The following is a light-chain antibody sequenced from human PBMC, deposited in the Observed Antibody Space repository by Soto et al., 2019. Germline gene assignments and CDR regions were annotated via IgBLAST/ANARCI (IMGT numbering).Light chain of an antibody. V-gene: IGLV4-60*03. CDR2: LEGSGSY. CDR1: SGHSSYI. J-gene: IGLJ3*02. Sequence: QSVLTQSSSASASLGSSVKLTCTLSSGHSSYIIAWHQQQPGKAPRYLMKLEGSGSYNKGSGVPDRFSGSSSGADRYLTIAHLHSEDEADYYCETWDSNVGVFGGGTKLTVL. CDR3: ETWDSNVGV.